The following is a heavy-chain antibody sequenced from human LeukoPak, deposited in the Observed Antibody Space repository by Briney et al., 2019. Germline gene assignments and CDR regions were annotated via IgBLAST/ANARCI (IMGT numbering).Heavy chain of an antibody. CDR1: GGSFSGYY. Sequence: SETLSLTCAVYGGSFSGYYWSWIRQPPGKGLEWIGEINHSGSTNYNPSLKSRVTISVDTSKNQCSLKLSSVTAADTAVYYCARRDYDYVWGSYRAFDIWGKGTMVTVSS. J-gene: IGHJ3*02. CDR3: ARRDYDYVWGSYRAFDI. D-gene: IGHD3-16*02. CDR2: INHSGST. V-gene: IGHV4-34*01.